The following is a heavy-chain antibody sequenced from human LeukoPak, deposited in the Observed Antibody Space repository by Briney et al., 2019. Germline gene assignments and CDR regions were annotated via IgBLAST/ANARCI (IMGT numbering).Heavy chain of an antibody. CDR1: GFSFSNFW. CDR3: ATSDDAAGTS. D-gene: IGHD6-25*01. V-gene: IGHV3-7*01. Sequence: PGGSLRLSCAASGFSFSNFWMSWVRQAPGKGLDWVANINQAGTVKHYVYSVKGRFTISRDNAKSSLYLQMTSLRADDTAVYYCATSDDAAGTSWGQGTLVTVSS. J-gene: IGHJ5*02. CDR2: INQAGTVK.